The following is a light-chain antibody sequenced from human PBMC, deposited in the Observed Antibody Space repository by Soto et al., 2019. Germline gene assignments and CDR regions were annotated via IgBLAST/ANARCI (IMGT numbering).Light chain of an antibody. J-gene: IGKJ4*01. CDR2: AAS. CDR1: QSISYY. Sequence: DIQMTQSPSSLSASVGDRVTITCRASQSISYYLNWYQQKPGKAPKLLIYAASSLQSGVPSRFSGSGSGTDFTLTISSLQPEDSATYYCQQSYSTSPLTFGGGTKVEI. V-gene: IGKV1-39*01. CDR3: QQSYSTSPLT.